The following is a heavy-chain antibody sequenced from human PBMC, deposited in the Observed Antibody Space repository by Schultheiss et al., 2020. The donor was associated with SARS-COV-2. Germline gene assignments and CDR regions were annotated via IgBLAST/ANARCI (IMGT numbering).Heavy chain of an antibody. J-gene: IGHJ4*02. CDR3: ATSSLY. CDR1: GFTFSSSG. D-gene: IGHD3-16*02. CDR2: ISSSSSYT. Sequence: GESLKISCAASGFTFSSSGMHWVRQAPGKGLEWVSYISSSSSYTNYADSVKGRFTISRDNSKNTLYLQMNSLRAEDTAVYYCATSSLYWGQGTLVTVSS. V-gene: IGHV3-21*05.